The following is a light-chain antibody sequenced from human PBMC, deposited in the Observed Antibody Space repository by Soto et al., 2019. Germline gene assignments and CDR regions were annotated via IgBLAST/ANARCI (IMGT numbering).Light chain of an antibody. CDR3: QKSNIIPQT. V-gene: IGKV1-39*01. CDR2: GAS. J-gene: IGKJ2*01. CDR1: QNISTY. Sequence: DIQMTQSPSSLSASVGDRVTITCRASQNISTYLNWYQQIPGKAPKLLIYGASNLENGVPARLSGSGSGTDLTLTISSLQYEAFAIYYCQKSNIIPQTFGQGTKLESK.